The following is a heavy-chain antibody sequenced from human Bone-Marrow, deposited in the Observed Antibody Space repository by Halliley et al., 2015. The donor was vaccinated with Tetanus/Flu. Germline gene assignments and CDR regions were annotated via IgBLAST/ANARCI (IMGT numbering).Heavy chain of an antibody. V-gene: IGHV4-4*02. CDR2: IYHTGST. Sequence: TLSLTCGVSGGSISSDNWWGWVRQPPGKGLEWIGEIYHTGSTSYNPSLKSRVTISVDKSKNQFSLNLTSVTAADTAMYYCARSRIPTRPRGKSDFAYWGQGTLVPVSS. CDR1: GGSISSDNW. CDR3: ARSRIPTRPRGKSDFAY. J-gene: IGHJ4*02. D-gene: IGHD6-6*01.